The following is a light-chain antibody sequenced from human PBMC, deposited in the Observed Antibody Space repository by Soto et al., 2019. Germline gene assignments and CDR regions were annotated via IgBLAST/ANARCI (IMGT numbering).Light chain of an antibody. Sequence: QSALTQPASVSGSPGQSISISCTGTSSDIGGYNYVSWYQQHPGKAPKLMIYDVNNPPTGVSNRSSGSKTGNTASPAISGLQSEDEADYYGSSYTSSNTLVVFGGGTKLTVL. CDR1: SSDIGGYNY. CDR3: SSYTSSNTLVV. CDR2: DVN. J-gene: IGLJ2*01. V-gene: IGLV2-14*01.